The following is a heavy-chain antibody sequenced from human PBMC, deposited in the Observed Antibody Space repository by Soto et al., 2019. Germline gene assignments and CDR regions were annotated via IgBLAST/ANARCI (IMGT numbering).Heavy chain of an antibody. V-gene: IGHV3-23*01. CDR2: ISGSGGST. J-gene: IGHJ4*02. CDR1: GFTFSSYA. D-gene: IGHD6-19*01. Sequence: GGSLRLSCAASGFTFSSYAMSWVRQAPGKGLEWVSAISGSGGSTYYADSVKGRFTISRDNSKNTLYLQMNSLRAEDTAIYYCAKTPTSVWLVRGEYYFDYWGQGTLVTVSS. CDR3: AKTPTSVWLVRGEYYFDY.